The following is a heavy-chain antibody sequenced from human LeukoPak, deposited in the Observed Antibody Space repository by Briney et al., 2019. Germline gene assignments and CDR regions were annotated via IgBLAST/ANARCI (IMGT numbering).Heavy chain of an antibody. Sequence: SETLSLTCSVSGGSIRRHYWSWIRQPPGKGLDWVGYISFSGSTRYNPSVQSRVTISLDTSKTHFSLKLTSVTAADTAMYYCARLLNYDNAGDPDTFDMWGPGTMVTVSA. V-gene: IGHV4-59*08. D-gene: IGHD3-22*01. J-gene: IGHJ3*02. CDR1: GGSIRRHY. CDR2: ISFSGST. CDR3: ARLLNYDNAGDPDTFDM.